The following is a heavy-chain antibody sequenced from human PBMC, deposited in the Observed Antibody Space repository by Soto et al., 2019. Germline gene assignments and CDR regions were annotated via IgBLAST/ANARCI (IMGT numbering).Heavy chain of an antibody. J-gene: IGHJ4*02. CDR1: GFTFSSYG. V-gene: IGHV3-33*01. CDR2: IWYDGSNK. Sequence: QVQLVESGGGVVQPGRSLRLSCAASGFTFSSYGMHWVRQAPGKGLEWVAVIWYDGSNKYYADSVKGRFTISRDNSKNTLYLQMNSLRAEDTAVYYCAREGTYSSGGSCYPHFDYWGQGTLVTVSS. CDR3: AREGTYSSGGSCYPHFDY. D-gene: IGHD2-15*01.